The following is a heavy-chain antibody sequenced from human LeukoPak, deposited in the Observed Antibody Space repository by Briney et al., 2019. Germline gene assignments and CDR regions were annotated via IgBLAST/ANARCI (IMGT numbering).Heavy chain of an antibody. Sequence: PGGSLRLSCAASGFTFSSYGMHWVRQAPGKGLEWVAFIRYDGSNKYYADSVKGRFTISRDNSKNTLYLQMNSLRAEDTAVYYCAKRAFSGIAVAGPLDYWGQGTLVTVSS. CDR1: GFTFSSYG. J-gene: IGHJ4*02. CDR2: IRYDGSNK. CDR3: AKRAFSGIAVAGPLDY. V-gene: IGHV3-30*02. D-gene: IGHD6-19*01.